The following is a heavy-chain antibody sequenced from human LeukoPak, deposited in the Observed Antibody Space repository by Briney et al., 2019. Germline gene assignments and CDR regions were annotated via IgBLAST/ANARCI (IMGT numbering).Heavy chain of an antibody. V-gene: IGHV1-69*05. CDR1: GGTFSSYA. CDR2: IIPIFGTA. CDR3: VRDRSIGLAFDI. Sequence: ASVKVSCKASGGTFSSYAISWVRQAPGQGLEWMGRIIPIFGTANYAQKFQGRVTITTDESTSTAYMELSSLRSEDTAVYYCVRDRSIGLAFDIWGQGTMVTVSS. J-gene: IGHJ3*02. D-gene: IGHD3-3*02.